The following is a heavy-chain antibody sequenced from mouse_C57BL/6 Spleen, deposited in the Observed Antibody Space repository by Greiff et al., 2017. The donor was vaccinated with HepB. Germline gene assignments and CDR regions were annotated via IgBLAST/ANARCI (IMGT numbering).Heavy chain of an antibody. D-gene: IGHD1-1*01. CDR2: ISDGGSYT. V-gene: IGHV5-4*03. Sequence: EVKLVESGGGLVKPGGSLKLSCAASGFTFSSYAMSWVRQTPEKRLEWVATISDGGSYTYYPDNVKGRFTISRDNAKNNLYLQMSHLKSEDTAMYYCAKGGLDYYGSPFAYWGQGTLVTVSA. J-gene: IGHJ3*01. CDR1: GFTFSSYA. CDR3: AKGGLDYYGSPFAY.